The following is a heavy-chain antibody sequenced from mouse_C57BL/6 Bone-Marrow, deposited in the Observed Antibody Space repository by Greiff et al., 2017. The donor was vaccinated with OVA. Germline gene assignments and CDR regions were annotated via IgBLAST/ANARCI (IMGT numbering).Heavy chain of an antibody. Sequence: GGGLVQPKGSLKLSCAASGFSFNTYAMNWVRQAPGKGLEWVARIRSKSNNYATYYADSVKDRFTISRDDSESMLYLQMNNLKTEDTAMYYCVRHSSSIHWYFDVWGTGTTVTVSS. V-gene: IGHV10-1*01. CDR3: VRHSSSIHWYFDV. CDR2: IRSKSNNYAT. J-gene: IGHJ1*03. CDR1: GFSFNTYA. D-gene: IGHD1-1*01.